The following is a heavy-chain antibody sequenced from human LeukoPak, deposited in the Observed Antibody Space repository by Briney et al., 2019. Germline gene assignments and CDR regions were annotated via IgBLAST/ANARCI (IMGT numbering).Heavy chain of an antibody. J-gene: IGHJ4*02. CDR3: ARDTHDNSGYYYGPFDY. D-gene: IGHD3-22*01. CDR1: GFTFSSYW. V-gene: IGHV3-74*01. CDR2: INTDGSST. Sequence: GGSLRLSCAASGFTFSSYWMHWVRHTPGKGLVWVSRINTDGSSTSYADSVKGRFTISRDNAKNMLYLQMNSLRAEDTAVYYCARDTHDNSGYYYGPFDYWGQGTLVTVSS.